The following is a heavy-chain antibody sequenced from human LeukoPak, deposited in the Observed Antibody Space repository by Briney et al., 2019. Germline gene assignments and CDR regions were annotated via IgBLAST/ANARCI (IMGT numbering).Heavy chain of an antibody. V-gene: IGHV3-30*18. J-gene: IGHJ4*02. CDR1: GFTFSSYG. Sequence: GGSLRLSCAASGFTFSSYGMHWVRQAPGKGLEWVAVISYDGSNKYYADSVKGRFTISRDNSKNTLYLQMNSLRAEDTAVYYCAKIRRDGYNWFDYWGQGTLVTVSS. D-gene: IGHD5-24*01. CDR2: ISYDGSNK. CDR3: AKIRRDGYNWFDY.